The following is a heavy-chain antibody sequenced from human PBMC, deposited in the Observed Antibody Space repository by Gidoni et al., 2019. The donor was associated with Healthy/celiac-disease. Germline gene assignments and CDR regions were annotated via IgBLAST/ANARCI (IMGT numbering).Heavy chain of an antibody. D-gene: IGHD3-9*01. CDR2: INSDGSST. Sequence: EVQLVESGGGLVQPGGSLRLSCAASGFTFSSYWMHWVRQVPGKGLVWVSRINSDGSSTSYADSVKGRFTISRDNAKNTLYLQMNSLRAEDTAVYYCARSYDILTGYYLGYWGQGTLVIVSS. CDR3: ARSYDILTGYYLGY. V-gene: IGHV3-74*01. CDR1: GFTFSSYW. J-gene: IGHJ4*02.